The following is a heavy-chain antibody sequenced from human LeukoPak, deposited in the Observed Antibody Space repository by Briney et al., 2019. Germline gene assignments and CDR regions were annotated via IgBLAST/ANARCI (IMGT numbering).Heavy chain of an antibody. CDR1: GFTFSSHE. CDR3: VRRFDY. Sequence: GGFLRLSCAASGFTFSSHEMNWVRQAPGKGLEWASYISDSGKTIYYAHSVKGRFTISRDNARNSLYLQMNSLRAEDTAVYYCVRRFDYWGQGDLVTVSS. CDR2: ISDSGKTI. V-gene: IGHV3-48*03. J-gene: IGHJ4*02.